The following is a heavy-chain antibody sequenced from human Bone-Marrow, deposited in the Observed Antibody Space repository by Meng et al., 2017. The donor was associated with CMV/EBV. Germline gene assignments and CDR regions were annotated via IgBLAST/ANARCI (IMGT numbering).Heavy chain of an antibody. V-gene: IGHV1-69*05. CDR3: ARVPAGVVVPAAHDYYYGMDV. Sequence: SVKVSCKASGGTFSSYAISWVRQAPGQGLEWMGGIIPIFGTANYAQKFQGRVTITTDESTSTAYMELSSLRSADTAVYYCARVPAGVVVPAAHDYYYGMDVWGQGTTVTVSS. D-gene: IGHD2-2*01. J-gene: IGHJ6*02. CDR1: GGTFSSYA. CDR2: IIPIFGTA.